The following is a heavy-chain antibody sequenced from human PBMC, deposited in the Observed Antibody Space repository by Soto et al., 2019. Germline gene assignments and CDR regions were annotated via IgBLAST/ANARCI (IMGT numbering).Heavy chain of an antibody. Sequence: QVQLVQSGAEVKRSGASVRISCKASGYTFNRHDINWVRQATGQGPDWIGWMNPNSGNTGYAQKFQGRVTMTRDSCINPAYMDLSSLTSEDTAIYYCARDGLYGSIQDNTFDIWGQGTMVSVSS. CDR2: MNPNSGNT. V-gene: IGHV1-8*01. D-gene: IGHD6-19*01. J-gene: IGHJ3*02. CDR3: ARDGLYGSIQDNTFDI. CDR1: GYTFNRHD.